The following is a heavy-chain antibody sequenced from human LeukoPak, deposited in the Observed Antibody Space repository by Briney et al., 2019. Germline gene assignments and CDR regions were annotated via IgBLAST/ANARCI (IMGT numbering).Heavy chain of an antibody. V-gene: IGHV3-66*01. CDR3: ARAGPSSSWHQFDY. J-gene: IGHJ4*02. CDR1: GFTVKSKY. CDR2: LYSGDTT. Sequence: GSLRLSCVASGFTVKSKYMNRVRQAPGEGLEWVSILYSGDTTHYADSVKGRFVISRDNSKNTLYLQMNRLRAEDTAVYYCARAGPSSSWHQFDYWGQGTLVTVSS. D-gene: IGHD6-13*01.